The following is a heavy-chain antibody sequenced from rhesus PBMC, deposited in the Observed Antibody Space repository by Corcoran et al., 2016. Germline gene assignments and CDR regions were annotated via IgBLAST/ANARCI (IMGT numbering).Heavy chain of an antibody. CDR1: GYSISRGYG. J-gene: IGHJ3*01. CDR2: IYGCSGST. V-gene: IGHV4-127*01. D-gene: IGHD4-29*01. Sequence: QVQLQESGPGLVKPSETLSLTCAVSGYSISRGYGWGWIRPPPGKGLEWIGQIYGCSGSTYYNPSLKSRVTVSKDTSKNQFSLKLSSVTAADTAVYYCARVPSSAGAFDFWGQGLRVTVSS. CDR3: ARVPSSAGAFDF.